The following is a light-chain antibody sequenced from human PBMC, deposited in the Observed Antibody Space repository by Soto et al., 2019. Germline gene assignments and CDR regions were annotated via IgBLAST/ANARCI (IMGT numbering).Light chain of an antibody. CDR1: QSIGRN. CDR2: TSS. J-gene: IGKJ1*01. V-gene: IGKV1-39*01. Sequence: IQMTQSPASLSASGGDRVTISCRASQSIGRNLNWYQQKPGKAPTLRICTSSSWQSGVPSRFSGSGSGTDFILTISSLQPEDFATYYCQQSYSTPPTFGQGTKV. CDR3: QQSYSTPPT.